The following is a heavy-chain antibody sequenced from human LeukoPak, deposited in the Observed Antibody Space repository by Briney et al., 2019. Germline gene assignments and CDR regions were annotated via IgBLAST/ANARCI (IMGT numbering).Heavy chain of an antibody. CDR3: ASPGEKDYYCDY. J-gene: IGHJ4*02. CDR2: INPSGGST. V-gene: IGHV1-46*01. D-gene: IGHD3-16*01. Sequence: ASVKVSCKASGYTFTSYYMHWVRQAPGQGLEWMGIINPSGGSTSYAQKFQGRVTMTRDTSTSTVYMELSSLRSEDTAVYYCASPGEKDYYCDYWGQGTLVTVSS. CDR1: GYTFTSYY.